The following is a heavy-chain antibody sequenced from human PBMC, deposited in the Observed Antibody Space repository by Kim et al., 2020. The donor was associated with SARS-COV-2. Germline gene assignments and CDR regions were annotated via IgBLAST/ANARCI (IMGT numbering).Heavy chain of an antibody. V-gene: IGHV3-30-3*01. Sequence: GGSLRLSCAASGFTFSSYAMYWVRQAPGKGLEWVGVISYDGSSNYYADSVKGRFTIIRDNSKNTLYLHMHSLRAEDTAGYYCARGWGGSYRGRFDYWGQGTLVTVSS. CDR2: ISYDGSSN. D-gene: IGHD1-26*01. CDR1: GFTFSSYA. CDR3: ARGWGGSYRGRFDY. J-gene: IGHJ4*02.